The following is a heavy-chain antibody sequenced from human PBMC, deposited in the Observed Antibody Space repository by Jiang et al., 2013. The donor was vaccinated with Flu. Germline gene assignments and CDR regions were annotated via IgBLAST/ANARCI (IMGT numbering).Heavy chain of an antibody. V-gene: IGHV1-18*04. CDR2: ISAYNGNT. CDR3: ARVDLVVVVPAAAGFDP. J-gene: IGHJ5*02. Sequence: YGISWVRQAPGQGLEWMGWISAYNGNTNYAQKLQGRVTMTTDTSTSTAYMELRSLRSDDTAVYYCARVDLVVVVPAAAGFDPWGQGTLVTVSS. CDR1: YG. D-gene: IGHD2-2*01.